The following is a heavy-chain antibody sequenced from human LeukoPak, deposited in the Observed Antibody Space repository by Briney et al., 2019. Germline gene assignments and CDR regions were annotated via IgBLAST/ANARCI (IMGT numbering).Heavy chain of an antibody. J-gene: IGHJ5*02. Sequence: SEPLSLTCTVSGGSFSNYYWSWIRQPAGRGLEGIGRIYTSGSTNYNPSLKSRVTMSVDTSKNHFSLTLSSLTAADTAVYYCARGHYYGSGTYYISPWGQGTLVTVSS. CDR2: IYTSGST. V-gene: IGHV4-4*07. CDR3: ARGHYYGSGTYYISP. D-gene: IGHD3-10*01. CDR1: GGSFSNYY.